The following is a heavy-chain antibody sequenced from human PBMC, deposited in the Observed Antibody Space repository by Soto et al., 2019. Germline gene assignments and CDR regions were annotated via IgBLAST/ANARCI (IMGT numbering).Heavy chain of an antibody. Sequence: QVQLQESGPGLVKPSGTLSLTCAVSGGSISSSNWWSWVRQPPGKGLEWIGEIYHSGSTNYNPSLKSRVTISVDKSKNQFSLKLSSVTAADTAVYYCARVRRIWFGELFRYYGMDVWGQGTTVTVSS. V-gene: IGHV4-4*02. CDR3: ARVRRIWFGELFRYYGMDV. D-gene: IGHD3-10*01. CDR2: IYHSGST. CDR1: GGSISSSNW. J-gene: IGHJ6*02.